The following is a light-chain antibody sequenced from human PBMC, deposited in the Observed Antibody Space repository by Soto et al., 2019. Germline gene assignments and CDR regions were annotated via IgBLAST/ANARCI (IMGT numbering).Light chain of an antibody. J-gene: IGLJ1*01. CDR2: QDS. CDR3: PAWDSSNRV. Sequence: SYELTQPPSVSVSPGQTASITGSGDKLGDKYACWYQQKPGQSPVLVIYQDSKRPSGIPERFSGSNSGNTATLTISGTQAMDEADYSCPAWDSSNRVFGTGTKLTVL. V-gene: IGLV3-1*01. CDR1: KLGDKY.